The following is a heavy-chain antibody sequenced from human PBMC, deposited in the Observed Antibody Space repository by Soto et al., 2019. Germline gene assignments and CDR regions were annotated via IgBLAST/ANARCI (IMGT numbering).Heavy chain of an antibody. D-gene: IGHD3-10*01. CDR3: YIRFYYHSMDV. CDR1: GFTFSHAW. V-gene: IGHV3-15*01. J-gene: IGHJ6*02. Sequence: EVQLVESGGGLVKPGGSLRISCTASGFTFSHAWMTWVRQTPGMGLEWVGRIKSKSDGGTADYGAPVKGRFTMSRDDSRNTVFLQMTSLKTDDTAVYYCYIRFYYHSMDVWGQRTTVTVSS. CDR2: IKSKSDGGTA.